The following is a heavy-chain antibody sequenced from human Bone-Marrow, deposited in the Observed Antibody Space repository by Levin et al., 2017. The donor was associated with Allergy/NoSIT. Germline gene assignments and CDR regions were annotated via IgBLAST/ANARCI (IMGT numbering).Heavy chain of an antibody. V-gene: IGHV3-23*01. J-gene: IGHJ4*02. CDR3: AKDSRRTSGWYYFDY. CDR1: GFSFNSYD. Sequence: ESLKISCAASGFSFNSYDMTWVRQAPGKGLEWVSGIGNSGGNTHYADAVKGRFTISRDNSKNTVYLQMNSLRAEDTAVYYCAKDSRRTSGWYYFDYWGQGTLVTVSS. D-gene: IGHD6-19*01. CDR2: IGNSGGNT.